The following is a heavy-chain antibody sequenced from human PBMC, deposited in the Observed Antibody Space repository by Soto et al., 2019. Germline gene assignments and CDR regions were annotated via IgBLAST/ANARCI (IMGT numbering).Heavy chain of an antibody. CDR3: ARGPPGFGELLPDDYYYYYMDV. Sequence: ASVKVSCKASGYTFTSYDINWVRQATGQGLEWMGWMNPNSGNTGYAQKFQGRVTMTRNTSISTAYMELGSLRSEDTAVYYCARGPPGFGELLPDDYYYYYMDVWGKGTTVTVSS. CDR1: GYTFTSYD. D-gene: IGHD3-10*01. J-gene: IGHJ6*03. V-gene: IGHV1-8*01. CDR2: MNPNSGNT.